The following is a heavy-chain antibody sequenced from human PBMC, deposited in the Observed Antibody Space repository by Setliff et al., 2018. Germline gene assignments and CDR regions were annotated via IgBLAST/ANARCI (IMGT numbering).Heavy chain of an antibody. CDR2: VFVDGST. CDR1: GDSISTYY. Sequence: SETLSLTCTVSGDSISTYYWSWIRRPAGKGLEWIGRVFVDGSTNYNPSLKSRVTMSVDTSRNQFSLKLTSVTAADTAIYYCARDTSSDWAAWFDPWSQGILVTVSS. CDR3: ARDTSSDWAAWFDP. D-gene: IGHD3-22*01. V-gene: IGHV4-4*07. J-gene: IGHJ5*02.